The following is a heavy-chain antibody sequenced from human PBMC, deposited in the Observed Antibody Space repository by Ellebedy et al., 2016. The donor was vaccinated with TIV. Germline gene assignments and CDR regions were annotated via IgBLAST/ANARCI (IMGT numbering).Heavy chain of an antibody. CDR1: GYSLTSYY. D-gene: IGHD3-16*01. J-gene: IGHJ6*03. CDR3: ARGTYDYVWGSGRYQYYYMDV. Sequence: ASVKVSCXTSGYSLTSYYMHWVRHAPGQGLEWMGLIHPSGGRTSYAQKFQGRVTITADESTSTAYMELSSLRSEDTAVYYCARGTYDYVWGSGRYQYYYMDVWGKGTTVTVSS. V-gene: IGHV1-46*01. CDR2: IHPSGGRT.